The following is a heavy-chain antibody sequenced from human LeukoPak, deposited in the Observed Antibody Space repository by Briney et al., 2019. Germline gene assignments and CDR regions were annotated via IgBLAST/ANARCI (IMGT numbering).Heavy chain of an antibody. V-gene: IGHV4-4*07. D-gene: IGHD6-13*01. CDR1: GGSISSYY. CDR2: IYTSGST. CDR3: AREAAAGRPYYYYYMDV. Sequence: TSETLSLTCTVSGGSISSYYWSWLRQPAGKGLEWIGRIYTSGSTNYNPSLKSRVTMSVDTSKNQFSLKLSSVTAADTAVYYCAREAAAGRPYYYYYMDVWGKGTTVTISS. J-gene: IGHJ6*03.